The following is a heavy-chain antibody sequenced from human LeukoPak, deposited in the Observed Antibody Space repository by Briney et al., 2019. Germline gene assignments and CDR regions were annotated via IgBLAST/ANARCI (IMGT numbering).Heavy chain of an antibody. Sequence: ASETLSLTCTVSGGSISSSSFYWGWIRQPPGKGLEWIGTIFYSGSTYYNPSLRSRVTMSVDTSKNQFSLRLSSVTAADTAVYYCASSGKHEDSSFDPWGQGILVTVSS. V-gene: IGHV4-39*07. CDR1: GGSISSSSFY. D-gene: IGHD6-19*01. CDR2: IFYSGST. J-gene: IGHJ5*02. CDR3: ASSGKHEDSSFDP.